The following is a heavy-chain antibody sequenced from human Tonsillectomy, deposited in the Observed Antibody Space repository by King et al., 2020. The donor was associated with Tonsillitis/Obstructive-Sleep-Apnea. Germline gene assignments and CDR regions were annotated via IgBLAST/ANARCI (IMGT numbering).Heavy chain of an antibody. CDR2: IYYSGST. CDR3: ARHNPTDYGDYVGLDY. Sequence: QLQESGPGLVKPSETLSLTCTVSGGSISSYYWSWIRQPPGKGLEWIGYIYYSGSTNYNPSLKSRVTISVDTSKNQFSLKLSSVTAADTAVYHCARHNPTDYGDYVGLDYWGQGTLVTVSS. V-gene: IGHV4-59*08. D-gene: IGHD4-17*01. J-gene: IGHJ4*02. CDR1: GGSISSYY.